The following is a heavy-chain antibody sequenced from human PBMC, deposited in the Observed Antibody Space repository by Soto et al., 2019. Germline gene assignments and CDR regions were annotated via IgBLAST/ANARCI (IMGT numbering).Heavy chain of an antibody. CDR2: INPSGGST. Sequence: GASVKVSCKASGYTFTSYGISWVRQAPGQGLEWMGIINPSGGSTSYAQKFQGRVTMTRDTSTSTVYMELSSLRSEDTAVYYCARYSSSSSRFDYWGQGTLVTVSS. V-gene: IGHV1-46*03. CDR1: GYTFTSYG. J-gene: IGHJ4*02. D-gene: IGHD6-6*01. CDR3: ARYSSSSSRFDY.